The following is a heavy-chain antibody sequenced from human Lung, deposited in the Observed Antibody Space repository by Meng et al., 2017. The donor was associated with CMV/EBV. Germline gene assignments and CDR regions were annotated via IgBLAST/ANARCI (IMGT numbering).Heavy chain of an antibody. Sequence: QLQWRQLGPAPGTPSAPTSLTCAVSGDSITNHNWWAWVRQPPGKGLEWIGEIPHRGSSAYNPSLKSRVSMSIDKSKNQFSLKLTSVTAADTAVYHCLRRSGGSVWGQGTLVTVSS. CDR3: LRRSGGSV. D-gene: IGHD3-10*01. CDR2: IPHRGSS. CDR1: GDSITNHNW. J-gene: IGHJ1*01. V-gene: IGHV4-4*02.